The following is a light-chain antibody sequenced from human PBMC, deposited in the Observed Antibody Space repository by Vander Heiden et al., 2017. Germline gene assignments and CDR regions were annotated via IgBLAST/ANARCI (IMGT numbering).Light chain of an antibody. CDR2: AAS. V-gene: IGKV3-11*01. CDR1: QRVSSH. CDR3: QQRSSWPLT. Sequence: EIVLSQSPATLSLSPGERATLSCTASQRVSSHLAWYQQKPGQPPRLLSYAASDRATGIPARFTGSGSGTDFTLTISSLEPEDFAVYYCQQRSSWPLTFGGGTKVEIK. J-gene: IGKJ4*01.